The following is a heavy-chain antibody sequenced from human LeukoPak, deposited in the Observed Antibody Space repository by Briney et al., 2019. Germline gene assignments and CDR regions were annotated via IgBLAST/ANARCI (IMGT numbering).Heavy chain of an antibody. V-gene: IGHV1-18*01. J-gene: IGHJ6*02. CDR2: ISAYNGNT. Sequence: ASVKVSCKASGYTFTSYGISWVRQAPGQGLEWMGWISAYNGNTNYAQKLQGRVTMTTDTSTSTAYMELRSLRSDDTAVYYCARDSPRIAVAGKNYYYYYGMDVWGQGTTVTVPS. D-gene: IGHD6-19*01. CDR1: GYTFTSYG. CDR3: ARDSPRIAVAGKNYYYYYGMDV.